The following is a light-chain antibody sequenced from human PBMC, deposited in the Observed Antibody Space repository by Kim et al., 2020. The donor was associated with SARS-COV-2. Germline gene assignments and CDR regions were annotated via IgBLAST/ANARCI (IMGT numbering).Light chain of an antibody. CDR2: SNN. V-gene: IGLV1-44*01. J-gene: IGLJ2*01. CDR3: AAWDGSLNGPL. CDR1: SSNIGSNT. Sequence: ELTQPPSASGTPGQRVTISCSGSSSNIGSNTVNWYQQLPGTAPKLLIYSNNQRPSGVPDRFSGSKSGTSASLAISGLQSEDEADYYCAAWDGSLNGPLFGGGTQLTVL.